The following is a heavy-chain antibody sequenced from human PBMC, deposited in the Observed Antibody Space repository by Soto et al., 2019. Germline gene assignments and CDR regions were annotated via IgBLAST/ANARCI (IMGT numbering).Heavy chain of an antibody. CDR1: GFTFSSYG. D-gene: IGHD1-26*01. V-gene: IGHV3-33*01. CDR3: ARDLKPQLPEPDAFDI. CDR2: IWYDGSNK. Sequence: VQLVESGGGVVQPGRSLRLSCAASGFTFSSYGMHWVRQAPGKGLEWVAVIWYDGSNKYYADSVKGRFTISRDNSKNTLYLQMNSLRAEDTAVYYCARDLKPQLPEPDAFDIWGQGTMVTVSS. J-gene: IGHJ3*02.